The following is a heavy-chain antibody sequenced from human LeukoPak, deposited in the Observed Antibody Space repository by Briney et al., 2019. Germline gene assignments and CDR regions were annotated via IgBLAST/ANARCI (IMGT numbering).Heavy chain of an antibody. V-gene: IGHV3-21*01. CDR2: ISSSSSYI. CDR1: GLTFSSYS. J-gene: IGHJ4*02. Sequence: GGSLRLSCAASGLTFSSYSMNWVRQAPGKRLEWVSSISSSSSYIYYADSVKGRFTISRDNAKNSLYLQMNSLRAEDTAVYYCARDSARSGHDYWGQGTLVTVSS. CDR3: ARDSARSGHDY. D-gene: IGHD3-3*01.